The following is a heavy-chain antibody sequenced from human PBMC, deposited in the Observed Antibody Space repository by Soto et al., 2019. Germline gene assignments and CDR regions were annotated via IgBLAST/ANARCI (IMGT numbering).Heavy chain of an antibody. V-gene: IGHV3-23*01. CDR3: AKASGWFGEFDY. CDR2: ISGSGGST. CDR1: GVTFSSYA. J-gene: IGHJ4*02. Sequence: EVQLLEAGGGLVQPGVSLRLSGAASGVTFSSYAMSWVRQAPGNGLEWVSAISGSGGSTYYADSVKGRFTISRDNSKNTLYLQMNSLRAEDTAVYYFAKASGWFGEFDYWGQGTLITVSS. D-gene: IGHD3-10*01.